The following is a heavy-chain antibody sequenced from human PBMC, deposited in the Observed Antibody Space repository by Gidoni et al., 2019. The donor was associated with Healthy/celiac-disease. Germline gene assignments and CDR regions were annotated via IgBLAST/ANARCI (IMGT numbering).Heavy chain of an antibody. J-gene: IGHJ6*02. CDR1: GFTFSSYS. D-gene: IGHD3-3*01. CDR2: ISSNSSDI. CDR3: ARVGSTIFGVVIPYGMDV. V-gene: IGHV3-21*01. Sequence: EVQLVESGGGLVKPGGSLRLSCAASGFTFSSYSMNWFRQAPGKGLGWVSSISSNSSDIYYEDSVKGRFTISRDNAKNSLYLQMNSRRAEDTAGYYCARVGSTIFGVVIPYGMDVWGQGTTVTVSS.